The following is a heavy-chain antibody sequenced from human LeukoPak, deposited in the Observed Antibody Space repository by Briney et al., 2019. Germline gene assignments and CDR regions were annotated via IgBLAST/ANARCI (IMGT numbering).Heavy chain of an antibody. CDR1: GGSFSGYY. J-gene: IGHJ4*02. Sequence: PSETLSLTCVVSGGSFSGYYWTWIRQPPGKGLEWIGEINHSGRTTYNSPLKSRVTISVDTSKDQFSLRLTSVTAADTAVYYCARATDYDKNAYYHHYLDSWDQGALVTVSS. CDR3: ARATDYDKNAYYHHYLDS. D-gene: IGHD3-22*01. V-gene: IGHV4-34*01. CDR2: INHSGRT.